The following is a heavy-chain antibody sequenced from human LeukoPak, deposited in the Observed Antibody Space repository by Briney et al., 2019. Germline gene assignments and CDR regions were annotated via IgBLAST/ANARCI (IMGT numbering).Heavy chain of an antibody. V-gene: IGHV4-30-4*07. CDR2: IYYSGST. Sequence: NPSETLSLTCAVSGGSISSGGYSWSWIRQPPWKGLEWIGYIYYSGSTYYNPSLKSRVTISVDTSKNQFSLKLSSVTAADTAVYYCARATTDCSSTSCSYFDYWGQGTLVTVSS. J-gene: IGHJ4*02. CDR1: GGSISSGGYS. CDR3: ARATTDCSSTSCSYFDY. D-gene: IGHD2-2*01.